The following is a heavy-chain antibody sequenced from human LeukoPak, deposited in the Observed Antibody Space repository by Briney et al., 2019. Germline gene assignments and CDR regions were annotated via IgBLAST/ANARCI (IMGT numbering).Heavy chain of an antibody. D-gene: IGHD2-2*01. CDR1: GFTFSSYA. Sequence: GGSLRLSCAASGFTFSSYAMSWVRQAPGKGLVWVSRINSDGSSTSYADSVKGRFTISRDNAKNTLYLQMNSLRAEDTAVYYCARDVRYCSSTSCYENWFDPWGQGTLVTVSS. CDR3: ARDVRYCSSTSCYENWFDP. J-gene: IGHJ5*02. V-gene: IGHV3-74*01. CDR2: INSDGSST.